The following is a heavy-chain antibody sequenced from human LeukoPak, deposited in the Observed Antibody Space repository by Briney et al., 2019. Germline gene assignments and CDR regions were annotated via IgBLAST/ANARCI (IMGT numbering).Heavy chain of an antibody. Sequence: SETLSLTCAVYGGSFSGYYWSWIRQPPGKGLEWIGEINHSGSTNYNPSLKSRVTISVDTSKNQFSLKLSSVTAADTAVYYCARHLTGTHRTYYFDYWGQGTLVTASS. J-gene: IGHJ4*02. CDR3: ARHLTGTHRTYYFDY. V-gene: IGHV4-34*01. D-gene: IGHD1-7*01. CDR1: GGSFSGYY. CDR2: INHSGST.